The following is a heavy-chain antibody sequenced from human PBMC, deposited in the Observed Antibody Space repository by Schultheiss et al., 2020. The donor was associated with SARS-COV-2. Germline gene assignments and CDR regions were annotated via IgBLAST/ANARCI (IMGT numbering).Heavy chain of an antibody. CDR1: GFTFSSYA. Sequence: GGSLRLSCAASGFTFSSYALSWVRQAPGRGLEWVSGISGRGTDTDYTDSVKGRFTISRDNSKNTLSLQMNSLRAEDTAVYYCARVGWEPDYYYYGMDVWGQGTTVTVSS. V-gene: IGHV3-23*01. J-gene: IGHJ6*02. CDR2: ISGRGTDT. D-gene: IGHD1-26*01. CDR3: ARVGWEPDYYYYGMDV.